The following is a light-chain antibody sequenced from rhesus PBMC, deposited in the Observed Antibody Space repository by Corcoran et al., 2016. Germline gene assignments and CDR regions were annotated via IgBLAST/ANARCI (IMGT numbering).Light chain of an antibody. Sequence: DIQMTQSPSSLSASVGDKVTITCRASQGISSWLAWYQQKPGKAPKLLSYKASSLQSGVPSRFSGSGSGTDFTLTISSLQPEDCAAYYCLQYSSSPRTFGQGTKVEIK. V-gene: IGKV1-22*01. CDR3: LQYSSSPRT. CDR1: QGISSW. J-gene: IGKJ1*01. CDR2: KAS.